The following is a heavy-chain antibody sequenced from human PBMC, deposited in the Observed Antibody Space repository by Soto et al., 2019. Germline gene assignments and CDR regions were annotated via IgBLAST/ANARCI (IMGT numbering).Heavy chain of an antibody. D-gene: IGHD3-9*01. J-gene: IGHJ4*02. CDR3: ARELRYFDWLLSN. Sequence: EVQLVESGGGLVQPGGSLRLSCAASEFTFSSYSMNWVRQAPGKGLEWVSYISSSSTIYYADSVKGRFTISRDNAKNSLYLQMNSLRDEDTAVYYFARELRYFDWLLSNWGQGTLVTVSS. CDR2: ISSSSTI. V-gene: IGHV3-48*02. CDR1: EFTFSSYS.